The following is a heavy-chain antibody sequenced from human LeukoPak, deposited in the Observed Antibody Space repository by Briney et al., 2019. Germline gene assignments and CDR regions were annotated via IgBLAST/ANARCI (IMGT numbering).Heavy chain of an antibody. D-gene: IGHD3-16*02. J-gene: IGHJ4*02. CDR3: ARDMSDDYAWGSYRPFDY. CDR2: ISAYNGNT. Sequence: GASVKVSCKASGYTFTSYGISWVRQAPGQGLEWMGWISAYNGNTNYAQKLQGRVTMTTDTSTSTAYMELRSLRSDDTAVYYCARDMSDDYAWGSYRPFDYWGQGTLVTVSS. CDR1: GYTFTSYG. V-gene: IGHV1-18*01.